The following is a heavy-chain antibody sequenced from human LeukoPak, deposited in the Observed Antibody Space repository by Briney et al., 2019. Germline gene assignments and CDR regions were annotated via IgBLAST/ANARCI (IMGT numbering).Heavy chain of an antibody. D-gene: IGHD3-22*01. CDR1: GFTFSSYG. V-gene: IGHV3-30*02. CDR3: ARDGPEYYYDSSGYYCDY. Sequence: GGSLRLSCAASGFTFSSYGMHWVRQAPGKGLEWVAFIRYDGSNKYYADSVKGRFTISRDNSKNTLYLQMNSLRAEDTAVYYCARDGPEYYYDSSGYYCDYWGQGTLVTVSS. J-gene: IGHJ4*02. CDR2: IRYDGSNK.